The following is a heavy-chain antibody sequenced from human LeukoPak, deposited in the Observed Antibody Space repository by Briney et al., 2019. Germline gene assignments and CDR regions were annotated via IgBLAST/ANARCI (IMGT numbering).Heavy chain of an antibody. CDR1: GGSISSYY. Sequence: SETLSLTCTVSGGSISSYYWSWIRQPAGKGREWIGRIYTSGSTNYNPSLKSRVTMSVVTSKNQFSLKLSSVTAADPAVYYCARDRAQILPAAMFYYYMDVWGKGTTVTVSS. J-gene: IGHJ6*03. D-gene: IGHD2-2*01. V-gene: IGHV4-4*07. CDR2: IYTSGST. CDR3: ARDRAQILPAAMFYYYMDV.